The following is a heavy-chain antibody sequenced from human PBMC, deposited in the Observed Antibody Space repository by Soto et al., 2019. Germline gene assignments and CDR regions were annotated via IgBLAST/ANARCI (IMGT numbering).Heavy chain of an antibody. D-gene: IGHD2-8*01. Sequence: ASVKVSCKASGYTFTSYYMHWVRQAPGQGLEWMGIINPSGGSTSYAQKFQGRVTMTRDTSTSTVYMELSSLRSEDTAVYYFARDKGYCTNGVCFGSGQGSYYYYGMDVWGQGTTVTVSS. J-gene: IGHJ6*02. CDR3: ARDKGYCTNGVCFGSGQGSYYYYGMDV. V-gene: IGHV1-46*01. CDR1: GYTFTSYY. CDR2: INPSGGST.